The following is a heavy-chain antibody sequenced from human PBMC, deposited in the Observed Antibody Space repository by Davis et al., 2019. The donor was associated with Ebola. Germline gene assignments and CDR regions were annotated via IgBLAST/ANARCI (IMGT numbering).Heavy chain of an antibody. V-gene: IGHV3-33*01. D-gene: IGHD6-13*01. J-gene: IGHJ6*02. CDR1: GFTFSSYG. Sequence: GESLKISCAASGFTFSSYGMHWVRQAPGKGLEWVAVIWYDGSNKYYADSVKGRFTISRDNSKNTLYLQMNSLRAEDTAVYYCARAGYSSSWYVYYYYGMDVWGQGTTVTVSS. CDR3: ARAGYSSSWYVYYYYGMDV. CDR2: IWYDGSNK.